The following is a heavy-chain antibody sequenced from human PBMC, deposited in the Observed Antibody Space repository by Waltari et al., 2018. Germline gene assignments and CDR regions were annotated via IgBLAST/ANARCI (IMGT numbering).Heavy chain of an antibody. CDR1: GGTFSSYS. Sequence: QFQLVQSGAEVKKPGSSVKVSCKASGGTFSSYSISWVRQAPGQGLEWMGGIIPIFGTANYAQKFKGRVTMTADKSTSTAYMELSSLRSEDTAVYYCARDFIEGVAGTGYNYWGQGTLVTVSS. V-gene: IGHV1-69*14. D-gene: IGHD6-19*01. J-gene: IGHJ4*02. CDR2: IIPIFGTA. CDR3: ARDFIEGVAGTGYNY.